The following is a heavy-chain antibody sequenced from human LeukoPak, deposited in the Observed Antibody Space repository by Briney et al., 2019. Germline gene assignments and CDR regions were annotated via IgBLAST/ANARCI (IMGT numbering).Heavy chain of an antibody. Sequence: SVKVSCKASGGTFSSYAISWVRQAPGQGLEWMGGIIPIFVTANYAQTFQGRVTITADESTSTAYMELSSLRSEDTAVYYCARGKVPAAMADANYWGQGTLVTVSS. CDR2: IIPIFVTA. V-gene: IGHV1-69*13. J-gene: IGHJ4*02. CDR3: ARGKVPAAMADANY. D-gene: IGHD2-2*01. CDR1: GGTFSSYA.